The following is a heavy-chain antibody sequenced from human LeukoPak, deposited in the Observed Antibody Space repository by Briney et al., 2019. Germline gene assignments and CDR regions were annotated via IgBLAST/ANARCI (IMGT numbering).Heavy chain of an antibody. CDR1: GVSISSSNSY. D-gene: IGHD6-13*01. V-gene: IGHV4-39*01. CDR2: IYYSGNT. J-gene: IGHJ4*02. Sequence: SETLSLTCTVSGVSISSSNSYWGWIRQPPGKGLEWIGSIYYSGNTYYNASLKSQVSISIDTSKNQFSLRLTSVTAADTAVYYCARGLPQAYSSSWYYFDYWGQGTLVTVSS. CDR3: ARGLPQAYSSSWYYFDY.